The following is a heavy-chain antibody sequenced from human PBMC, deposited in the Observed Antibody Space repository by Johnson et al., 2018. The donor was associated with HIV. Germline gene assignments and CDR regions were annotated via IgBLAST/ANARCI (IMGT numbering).Heavy chain of an antibody. CDR1: GFTFDDYT. CDR2: ISGSGGNT. Sequence: VQLVESGGAVVQPGGSLRLSCAVSGFTFDDYTMHWVRQPPGKGLEWVSSISGSGGNTYYADSLQGRFTISRDNSKNTLYLQMNSLGAEDTAVYYCARAIGDGYPGMKAFDIWGQGTMVTVSS. CDR3: ARAIGDGYPGMKAFDI. J-gene: IGHJ3*02. V-gene: IGHV3-23*04. D-gene: IGHD5-24*01.